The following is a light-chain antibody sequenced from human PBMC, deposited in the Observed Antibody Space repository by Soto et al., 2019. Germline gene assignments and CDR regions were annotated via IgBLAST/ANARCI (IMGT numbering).Light chain of an antibody. V-gene: IGKV1-12*02. J-gene: IGKJ5*01. CDR2: DAT. CDR3: QQAYSFPFT. CDR1: HYIDRW. Sequence: DIQMTQSPSSVSASVGETVTITCRASHYIDRWLAWYQQKPGKAPKLLIYDATRLRSGVPSTFSGSRSGTDFTLTITDLQPEDFATYYCQQAYSFPFTFGQGTRLE.